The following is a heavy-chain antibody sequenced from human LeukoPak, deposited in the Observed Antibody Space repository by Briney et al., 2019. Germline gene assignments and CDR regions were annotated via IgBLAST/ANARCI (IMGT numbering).Heavy chain of an antibody. CDR1: GYTFTNYY. D-gene: IGHD3-22*01. Sequence: ASLKVSCKASGYTFTNYYIHWVCQAPRQGLEWMGKITPSGGATTYAQKFQGRVIVTRDTSTSTFYRELSSLRSEDTAVYYCARERNSGYYFFDYWGQGTLVTVSS. CDR3: ARERNSGYYFFDY. CDR2: ITPSGGAT. J-gene: IGHJ4*02. V-gene: IGHV1-46*03.